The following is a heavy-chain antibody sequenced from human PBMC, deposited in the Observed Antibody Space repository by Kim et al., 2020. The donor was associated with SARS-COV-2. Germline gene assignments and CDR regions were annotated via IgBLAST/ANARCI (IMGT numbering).Heavy chain of an antibody. J-gene: IGHJ2*01. CDR3: ARGEIGYFYL. V-gene: IGHV4-59*01. Sequence: SETLSLTCTVSGGSISSYYWSWIRQSPGKGLEWIGYIYYSGSTNYNPSLKSRVTISVDTSKNQFSLKLSSVTAADTAVYYCARGEIGYFYLWGRGTLVTVSS. CDR2: IYYSGST. CDR1: GGSISSYY.